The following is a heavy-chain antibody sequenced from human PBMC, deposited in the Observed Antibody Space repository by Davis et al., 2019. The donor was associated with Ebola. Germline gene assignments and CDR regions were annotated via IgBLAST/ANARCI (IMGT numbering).Heavy chain of an antibody. CDR2: INSDGSST. CDR1: GFTFSSYW. CDR3: ARDLARGGYSPFDY. V-gene: IGHV3-74*01. J-gene: IGHJ4*02. D-gene: IGHD5-24*01. Sequence: GESLKISCAASGFTFSSYWMHWVRQAPGKGLVWVSRINSDGSSTSYADSVKGRFTISRDNAKNTLYLQMNSLRAEDTAVYYCARDLARGGYSPFDYWGQGTLVTVSS.